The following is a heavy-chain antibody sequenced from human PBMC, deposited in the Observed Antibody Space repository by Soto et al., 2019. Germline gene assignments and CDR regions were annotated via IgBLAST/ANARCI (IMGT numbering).Heavy chain of an antibody. CDR2: VSANGQGI. CDR3: AKDRHYPRDYFHY. CDR1: GFTFSSSA. J-gene: IGHJ4*02. D-gene: IGHD3-10*01. Sequence: GGSLRLSCAASGFTFSSSAISWVRQAPGKGLEWVSAVSANGQGIYYADSVRGRFTISRDNSKNTVFLHMDSLSAQDTAVYYCAKDRHYPRDYFHYWGQGTLVTVSS. V-gene: IGHV3-23*01.